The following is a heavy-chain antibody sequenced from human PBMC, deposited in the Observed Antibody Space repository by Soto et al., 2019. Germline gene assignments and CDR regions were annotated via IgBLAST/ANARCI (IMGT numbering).Heavy chain of an antibody. V-gene: IGHV4-39*01. CDR2: IYYRGNT. J-gene: IGHJ6*02. CDR1: GGSISSTGYH. D-gene: IGHD2-15*01. Sequence: QLQLQESGPGLVKPSETLSLTCAVSGGSISSTGYHWGWIRQPPGKGLEWIGSIYYRGNTYYNPSLKSRITISVDTSKSPFSLALRSVTAADTAVYYCATPTEYCSGGSCDSPYYYYGMDVWGQGTTVTVSS. CDR3: ATPTEYCSGGSCDSPYYYYGMDV.